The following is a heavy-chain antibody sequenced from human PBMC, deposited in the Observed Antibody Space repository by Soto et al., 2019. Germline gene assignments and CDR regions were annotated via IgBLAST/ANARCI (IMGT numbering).Heavy chain of an antibody. CDR1: GASVSSGNYY. CDR3: ARGSGSCYAY. V-gene: IGHV4-61*01. J-gene: IGHJ4*02. CDR2: ISYSGST. D-gene: IGHD1-26*01. Sequence: QVQLQESGPGLVKPSETLSLTCTVSGASVSSGNYYWSWIRQPPGKGLECIGYISYSGSTKYNPSPQSIITISIDTSKNQLSLKLSSVTAADTAVYYCARGSGSCYAYWGQGTLVTVSS.